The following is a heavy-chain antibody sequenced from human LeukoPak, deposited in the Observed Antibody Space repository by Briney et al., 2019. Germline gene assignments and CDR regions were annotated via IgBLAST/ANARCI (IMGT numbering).Heavy chain of an antibody. V-gene: IGHV3-15*01. D-gene: IGHD6-19*01. CDR3: TLIAVAGTDFDY. CDR1: GFTLDDYG. CDR2: IKSKTNGGTT. Sequence: GGSLRLSCAASGFTLDDYGMSWVRQAPGKGLEWVGRIKSKTNGGTTDYAAPVKGRFTISRDDSKNTLYLQMNSLKTEDTAVYYCTLIAVAGTDFDYWGQGTLVTVSS. J-gene: IGHJ4*02.